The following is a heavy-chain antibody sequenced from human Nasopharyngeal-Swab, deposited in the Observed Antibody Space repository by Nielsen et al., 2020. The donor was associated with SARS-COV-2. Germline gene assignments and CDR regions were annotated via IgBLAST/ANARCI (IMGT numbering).Heavy chain of an antibody. V-gene: IGHV3-9*01. D-gene: IGHD7-27*01. CDR1: GLSIDEYA. CDR3: AKDWQTGRPLGLFGMDV. J-gene: IGHJ6*02. Sequence: SLKISCEGSGLSIDEYAMYWVRQAPGKGLEWVSGISRDSHSIDYVDSVKGRFTISRDNAKNSLYLQMNSLRPEDTALYYCAKDWQTGRPLGLFGMDVWGQGTTVIVSS. CDR2: ISRDSHSI.